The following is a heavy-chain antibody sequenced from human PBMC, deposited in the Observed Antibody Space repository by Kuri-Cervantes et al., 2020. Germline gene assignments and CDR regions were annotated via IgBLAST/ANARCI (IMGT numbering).Heavy chain of an antibody. Sequence: GSLRLSCAVYGGSFGGYYWSWIRQPPGKGLEWIGEINHSGRTNYNLSLKSRVTISIDTSKNQFSLRLTSVTAADTAVYYCARGLPTSYWGQGTLVTVSS. CDR3: ARGLPTSY. CDR1: GGSFGGYY. V-gene: IGHV4-34*01. J-gene: IGHJ1*01. CDR2: INHSGRT.